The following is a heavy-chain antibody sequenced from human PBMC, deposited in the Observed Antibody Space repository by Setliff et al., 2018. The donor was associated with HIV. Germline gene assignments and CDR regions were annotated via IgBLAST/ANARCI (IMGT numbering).Heavy chain of an antibody. CDR3: AITSRGYSLQRGGAFDI. CDR2: ISAYNGNT. Sequence: ASVKVSCKASGYTFTSYAISWARQAPGQGLEWMGWISAYNGNTNYAQKFQGRVTITTDESTSRAYMELSSLRSEDTAVYYCAITSRGYSLQRGGAFDIWGQGTLVTVSS. CDR1: GYTFTSYA. V-gene: IGHV1-18*01. D-gene: IGHD3-22*01. J-gene: IGHJ3*02.